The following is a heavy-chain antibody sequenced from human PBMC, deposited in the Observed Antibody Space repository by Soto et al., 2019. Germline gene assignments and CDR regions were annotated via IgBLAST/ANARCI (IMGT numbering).Heavy chain of an antibody. CDR3: ARAVVVVAATSGRRYYYYGMYV. D-gene: IGHD2-15*01. Sequence: PGESLKISCKGSGYSFTSYWISWVRQMPGKGLEWMGRIDPSDSYTNYSPSFQGHVTISADKSISTAYLQWSSLKASDTAMYYCARAVVVVAATSGRRYYYYGMYVWGQGTTVTVSS. CDR1: GYSFTSYW. CDR2: IDPSDSYT. J-gene: IGHJ6*02. V-gene: IGHV5-10-1*01.